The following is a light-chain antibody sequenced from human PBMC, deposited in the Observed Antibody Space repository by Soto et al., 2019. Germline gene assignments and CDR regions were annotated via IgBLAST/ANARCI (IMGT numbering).Light chain of an antibody. CDR3: QQYNNWPPWT. CDR1: QSVTTK. J-gene: IGKJ1*01. V-gene: IGKV3-15*01. CDR2: GAS. Sequence: VMTHSPATLSLSPWQRSTLPFSSSQSVTTKLVWYQQKPGQAPRFLIYGASTRATGIPARFRGSGSGTEFTLTIDSLQSEDFALYYCQQYNNWPPWTFGQGTKVDIK.